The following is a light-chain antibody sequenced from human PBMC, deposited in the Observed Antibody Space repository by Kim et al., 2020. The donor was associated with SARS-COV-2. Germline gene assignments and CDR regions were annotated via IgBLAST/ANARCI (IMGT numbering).Light chain of an antibody. CDR2: DVN. V-gene: IGLV2-14*03. J-gene: IGLJ2*01. CDR1: TSDVGTYTY. Sequence: QSALTQPASVSGSPGQSITISCTGTTSDVGTYTYVSWYQQHPGKVPKLMIYDVNKRPSGVSNRFSGSKSGNTASLTIAGLQADDEADYYCSSYTRSGALAFGGGTQPTVL. CDR3: SSYTRSGALA.